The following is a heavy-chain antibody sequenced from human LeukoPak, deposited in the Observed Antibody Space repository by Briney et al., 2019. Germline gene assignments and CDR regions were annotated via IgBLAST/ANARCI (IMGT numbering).Heavy chain of an antibody. Sequence: ASVTVSFKASGYTFTIYGISWVRQAPGQGLEWMGWISAYNGNTNYAQKLQGRVTMTTDTSTSTAYMELRSLRSDDTAVYYCARAAYATTTYYLDYWGQGTLVTVSS. V-gene: IGHV1-18*01. CDR2: ISAYNGNT. CDR1: GYTFTIYG. J-gene: IGHJ4*02. D-gene: IGHD1-26*01. CDR3: ARAAYATTTYYLDY.